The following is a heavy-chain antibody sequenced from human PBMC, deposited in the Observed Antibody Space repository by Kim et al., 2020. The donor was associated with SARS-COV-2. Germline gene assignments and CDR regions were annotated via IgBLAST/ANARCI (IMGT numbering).Heavy chain of an antibody. V-gene: IGHV3-23*01. Sequence: GDAGRGRFTIARDKSKSTLYLQMNSLRAADTAVYYCAKGRSTSCYTDFDCWGQGTLVTVSS. J-gene: IGHJ4*02. CDR3: AKGRSTSCYTDFDC. D-gene: IGHD2-2*02.